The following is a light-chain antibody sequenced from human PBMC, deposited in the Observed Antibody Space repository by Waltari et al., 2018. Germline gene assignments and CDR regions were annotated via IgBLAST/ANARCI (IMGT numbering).Light chain of an antibody. V-gene: IGKV3-15*01. CDR2: CAS. Sequence: EIVMTQSPATLSVSPGERATLSCRASQSVSSNLAWYQQKPGQAPRLLIYCASTRATGIPARFSGSGSGTEFTLTISSLQAEDVAIYYCQQYHSTPWTFGQGTKVGVK. CDR1: QSVSSN. J-gene: IGKJ1*01. CDR3: QQYHSTPWT.